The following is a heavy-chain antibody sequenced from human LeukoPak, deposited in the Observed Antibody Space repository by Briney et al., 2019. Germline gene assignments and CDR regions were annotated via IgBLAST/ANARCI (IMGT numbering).Heavy chain of an antibody. CDR1: GGSFGTYY. Sequence: SETLSLTCTVSGGSFGTYYWSWIRQPPGKGLEWIGSIYYSGNTYYNPSLKSRLTMSLDTSKHQFSLKLRSVTAADTAVYYCARGEVAVSGIAWFDRWGQGTLVTVSS. J-gene: IGHJ5*02. V-gene: IGHV4-59*08. D-gene: IGHD6-13*01. CDR3: ARGEVAVSGIAWFDR. CDR2: IYYSGNT.